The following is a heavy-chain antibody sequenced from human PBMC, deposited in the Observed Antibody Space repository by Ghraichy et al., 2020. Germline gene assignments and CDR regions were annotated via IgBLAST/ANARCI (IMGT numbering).Heavy chain of an antibody. J-gene: IGHJ3*02. V-gene: IGHV3-48*03. Sequence: GGSLRLSGAGSGFTCSSYEVNWVRQAPGKGLEWVSYISSSGSTIYYADSVKGRFTISRDNAKNSLYLQMNSLRAEDTAVYYCARDPCSGGSCYLDHAFDIWGQGTMVTVSS. D-gene: IGHD2-15*01. CDR3: ARDPCSGGSCYLDHAFDI. CDR2: ISSSGSTI. CDR1: GFTCSSYE.